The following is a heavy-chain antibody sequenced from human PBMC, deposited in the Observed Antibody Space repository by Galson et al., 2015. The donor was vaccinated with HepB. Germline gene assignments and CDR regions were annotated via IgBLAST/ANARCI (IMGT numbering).Heavy chain of an antibody. J-gene: IGHJ1*01. CDR3: GRLGDLSGYSSR. CDR1: GFTFSGSA. CDR2: IRSKAHNYAT. V-gene: IGHV3-73*01. D-gene: IGHD6-13*01. Sequence: SLRLSCEASGFTFSGSAIHWVRQASGKGQERVGRIRSKAHNYATSCVTSLKGRFIISRDDSKNTAYLHMISLKIEDTAVYYCGRLGDLSGYSSRWGQGTPVTVSS.